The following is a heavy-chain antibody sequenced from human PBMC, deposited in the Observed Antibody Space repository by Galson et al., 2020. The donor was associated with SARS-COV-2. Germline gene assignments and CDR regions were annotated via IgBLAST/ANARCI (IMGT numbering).Heavy chain of an antibody. J-gene: IGHJ6*02. CDR3: ARIRVVVAATADYYYYGMDV. D-gene: IGHD2-15*01. CDR1: GFSLSNARMG. Sequence: KMSGPTLVKPTETLTLTCTVSGFSLSNARMGVSWIRQPPGKALEWLAHIFSNDEKSYSTSLKSRLTISKDTSKSQVVLTMTNMDPVDTATYYCARIRVVVAATADYYYYGMDVWGQGTTVTVSS. V-gene: IGHV2-26*01. CDR2: IFSNDEK.